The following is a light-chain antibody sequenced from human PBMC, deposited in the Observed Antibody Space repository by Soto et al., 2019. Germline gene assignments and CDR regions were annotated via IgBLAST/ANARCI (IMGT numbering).Light chain of an antibody. CDR2: EVS. Sequence: QSALTQPASVSGSPGQSITISCIGTSSDVGGYNYVSWYQQHPGKGPKLMIYEVSNRPSGVSNRFSGSKSGNTATLTISGLQAEDEADYYCSSYTSTTTRVFGTGTKLTVL. CDR1: SSDVGGYNY. J-gene: IGLJ1*01. CDR3: SSYTSTTTRV. V-gene: IGLV2-14*03.